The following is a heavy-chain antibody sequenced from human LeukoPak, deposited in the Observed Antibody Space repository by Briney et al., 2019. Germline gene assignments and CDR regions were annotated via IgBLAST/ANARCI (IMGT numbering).Heavy chain of an antibody. CDR2: ISHSGST. J-gene: IGHJ5*02. CDR1: GGSFSGYY. CDR3: ARVDYGDPNWFDP. Sequence: SETLSLTCAVYGGSFSGYYWSWIRQPPGKGLEWIGEISHSGSTNYNLSLKSRVTISVDTSKNQFSLKLSSVTAADTAVYYCARVDYGDPNWFDPWGQGTLVTVSS. V-gene: IGHV4-34*01. D-gene: IGHD4-17*01.